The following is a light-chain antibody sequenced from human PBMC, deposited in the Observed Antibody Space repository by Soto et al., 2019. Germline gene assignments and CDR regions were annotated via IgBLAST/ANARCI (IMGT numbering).Light chain of an antibody. CDR2: DGS. J-gene: IGKJ5*01. V-gene: IGKV3-11*01. CDR1: QNLHSF. Sequence: VVKKSPATLSVTPRERVTLPCRASQNLHSFLNWYQQRPGQAPRPLIYDGSKRAAGVPDRISGDGSGTDYTLTISSLEPEDFTLYCCPERTRLPISSAQGTRPEI. CDR3: PERTRLPIS.